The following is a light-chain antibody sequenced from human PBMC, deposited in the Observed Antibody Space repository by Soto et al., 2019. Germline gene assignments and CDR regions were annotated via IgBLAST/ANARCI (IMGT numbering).Light chain of an antibody. CDR3: QKYGSSPQT. CDR2: GAS. Sequence: EIVLTQSPGTLSLSPGERATLSCRASQSVSSSYLAWYQQKPGQAPRLLIYGASSRATGIPDRFSGSGSGRDFTLTISRLEPEDLAVYYCQKYGSSPQTFGQGNKGEIK. J-gene: IGKJ1*01. V-gene: IGKV3-20*01. CDR1: QSVSSSY.